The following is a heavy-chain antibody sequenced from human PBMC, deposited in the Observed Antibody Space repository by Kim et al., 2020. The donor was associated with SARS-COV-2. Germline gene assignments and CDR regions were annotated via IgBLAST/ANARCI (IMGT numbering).Heavy chain of an antibody. V-gene: IGHV3-30*18. D-gene: IGHD6-6*01. J-gene: IGHJ4*02. CDR2: LSSDGINK. CDR3: AKGREIAARGGLDY. CDR1: GFSFITYG. Sequence: GGSLRLSCAASGFSFITYGMHWVRQAPGKGLEWVAFLSSDGINKYYTDSVKGRFTISRDDSKNTLYLQMNSLRPEDTAFYYCAKGREIAARGGLDYWGQGTLVTVSS.